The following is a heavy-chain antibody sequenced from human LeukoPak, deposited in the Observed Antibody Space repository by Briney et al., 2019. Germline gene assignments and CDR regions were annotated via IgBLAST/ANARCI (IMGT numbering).Heavy chain of an antibody. D-gene: IGHD2-8*02. J-gene: IGHJ4*02. Sequence: GGSLSRTGTASGFTFSDCDMNWFRQAPGKGLEWVSSISYGSTHRYYADSAKGRFTISRDNAKNSLYLQMNNLRADDTAVYYCGRAFPPLRVSLVGDYSGQGNLVTVSS. CDR3: GRAFPPLRVSLVGDY. CDR1: GFTFSDCD. CDR2: ISYGSTHR. V-gene: IGHV3-21*06.